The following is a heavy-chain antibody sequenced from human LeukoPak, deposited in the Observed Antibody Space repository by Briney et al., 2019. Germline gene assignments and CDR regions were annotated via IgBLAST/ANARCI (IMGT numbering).Heavy chain of an antibody. CDR3: ARDSQDDYYYGMDV. CDR1: GGSISNYY. Sequence: SETLTLTCTVSGGSISNYYWSWIRQPAGKGLEWIGRIYTSGSTNYNPSLKSRVTMSVDTSKNQFSLKLSSVTAADTAVYYCARDSQDDYYYGMDVWGQGTTVTVSS. J-gene: IGHJ6*02. D-gene: IGHD2-15*01. CDR2: IYTSGST. V-gene: IGHV4-4*07.